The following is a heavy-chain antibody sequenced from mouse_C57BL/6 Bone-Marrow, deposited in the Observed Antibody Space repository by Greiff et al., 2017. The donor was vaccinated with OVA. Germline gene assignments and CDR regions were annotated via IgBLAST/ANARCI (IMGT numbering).Heavy chain of an antibody. V-gene: IGHV5-6*01. Sequence: RVESGGDLVKPGGSLKLSCAASGFTFSSYGMSWVRQTPDKRLEWVATISSGGSYTYYPDSVKGRFTISRDNAKNTLYLQMSSLKSEDTAMYYCARHYYGSSFAYWGQGTLVTVSA. D-gene: IGHD1-1*01. CDR2: ISSGGSYT. J-gene: IGHJ3*01. CDR1: GFTFSSYG. CDR3: ARHYYGSSFAY.